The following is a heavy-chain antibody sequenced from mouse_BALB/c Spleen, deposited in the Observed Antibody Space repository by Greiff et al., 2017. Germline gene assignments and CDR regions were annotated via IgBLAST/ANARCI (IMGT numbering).Heavy chain of an antibody. CDR2: IYPGSGST. CDR1: GYTFTSYW. D-gene: IGHD2-14*01. V-gene: IGHV1S22*01. Sequence: LQQPGSELVRPGASVKLSCKASGYTFTSYWMHWVKQRHGQGLEWIGNIYPGSGSTNYDEKFKSKATLTVDKSSSTAYMQLSSLTSEDSAVYYCAYYRYDRTYWGQGTLVTVSA. J-gene: IGHJ3*01. CDR3: AYYRYDRTY.